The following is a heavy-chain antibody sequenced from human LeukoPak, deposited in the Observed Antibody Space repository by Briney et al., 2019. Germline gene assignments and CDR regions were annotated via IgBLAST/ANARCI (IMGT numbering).Heavy chain of an antibody. CDR3: ARTPTVTSPINWFDP. CDR2: MNPNSGNT. J-gene: IGHJ5*02. CDR1: GYTFTSYD. D-gene: IGHD4-17*01. Sequence: GASVKVSCKASGYTFTSYDINWVRQATGQGLEWMGWMNPNSGNTGYAQKFQGRVTMTRNTSISTAYMELSSLRSEDTAVYYCARTPTVTSPINWFDPWGQGTLVTVSS. V-gene: IGHV1-8*01.